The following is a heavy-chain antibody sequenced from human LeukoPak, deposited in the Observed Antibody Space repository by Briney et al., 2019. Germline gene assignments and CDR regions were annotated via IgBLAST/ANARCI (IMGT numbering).Heavy chain of an antibody. D-gene: IGHD3-22*01. Sequence: GGSLRLSCAASGFTVSSNYMSWVRQARGKGLEWVSIIYSDGSTYYADSVKGRFTISRDNSKNTLFLQMNSLRDEDTAVYYCVKAGGTFGYYYDSSGSFDLWGQGTLVTVSS. CDR3: VKAGGTFGYYYDSSGSFDL. J-gene: IGHJ4*02. CDR2: IYSDGST. V-gene: IGHV3-66*01. CDR1: GFTVSSNY.